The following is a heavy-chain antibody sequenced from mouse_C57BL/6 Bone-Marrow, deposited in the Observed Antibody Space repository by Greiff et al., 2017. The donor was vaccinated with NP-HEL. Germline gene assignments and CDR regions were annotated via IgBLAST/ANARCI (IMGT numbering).Heavy chain of an antibody. V-gene: IGHV1-59*01. CDR1: GYTFTSYW. Sequence: QVQLQQPGAELVRPGTSVKLSCKASGYTFTSYWMHWVKQRPGQGLEWIGVIDPSDSYTNYNQKFKGKDTLPVDTSSSTAYMQLSSLTSEDSAVYYCARFGGTPFAYWGQGTLVTVSA. CDR2: IDPSDSYT. D-gene: IGHD1-1*02. J-gene: IGHJ3*01. CDR3: ARFGGTPFAY.